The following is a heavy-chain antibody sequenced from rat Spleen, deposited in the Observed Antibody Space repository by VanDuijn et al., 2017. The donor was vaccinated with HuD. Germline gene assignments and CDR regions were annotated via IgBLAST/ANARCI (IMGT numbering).Heavy chain of an antibody. V-gene: IGHV5-34*01. Sequence: EVQLVESGGGLVQPGRSLKLSCVASGFTFSDYGMNWIRQAPGKGLEWVAYISSSSATIYYADTVKGRFTISRDNAKNTLYLQLSSLRSEDTAVYFCARRGNYAFVYWGQGTLLTVSS. CDR3: ARRGNYAFVY. D-gene: IGHD1-10*01. CDR2: ISSSSATI. CDR1: GFTFSDYG. J-gene: IGHJ3*01.